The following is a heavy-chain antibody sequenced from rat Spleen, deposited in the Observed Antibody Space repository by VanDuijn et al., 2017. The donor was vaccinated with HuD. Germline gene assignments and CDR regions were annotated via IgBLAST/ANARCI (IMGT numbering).Heavy chain of an antibody. CDR2: ISSGGGGT. CDR3: VRHGYTRYYFDY. D-gene: IGHD1-9*01. V-gene: IGHV5-25*01. Sequence: EVQLVESGGGLVQPGRSLKLSCAASGFTFSSFPIALVRQAPKKGLEWVAYISSGGGGTYYADSVEGRFTISRDNAKSTRYLQMDSLRSEDTASYYCVRHGYTRYYFDYWGQGVMVTVSS. J-gene: IGHJ2*01. CDR1: GFTFSSFP.